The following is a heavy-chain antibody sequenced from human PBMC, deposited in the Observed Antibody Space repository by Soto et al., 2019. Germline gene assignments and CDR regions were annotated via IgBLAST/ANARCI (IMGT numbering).Heavy chain of an antibody. CDR2: IWYDGSNI. Sequence: RLSAAVAGVTFSNYGMHSVVEAPGKGLEWVAGIWYDGSNINYADSVKGRFTISRDNSKNTLYLQMNSLRAEDTAVYSCAKDGHGSGSYSTYWGQGTRVTVSS. J-gene: IGHJ4*02. CDR1: GVTFSNYG. CDR3: AKDGHGSGSYSTY. D-gene: IGHD3-10*01. V-gene: IGHV3-33*06.